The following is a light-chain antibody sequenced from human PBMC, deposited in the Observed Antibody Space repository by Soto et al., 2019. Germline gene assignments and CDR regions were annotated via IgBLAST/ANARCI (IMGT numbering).Light chain of an antibody. CDR2: GAS. CDR3: QQYYSSLVLT. J-gene: IGKJ4*01. CDR1: QSVSSSY. Sequence: EIVLTQSPGTLSLSPGERATLSCRASQSVSSSYLAWYQQKPGQAPRLLIYGASSRATGIPDRFSGSGSGTDFTLTNSRLEPEDFAVDYWQQYYSSLVLTFGGGTKVEIK. V-gene: IGKV3-20*01.